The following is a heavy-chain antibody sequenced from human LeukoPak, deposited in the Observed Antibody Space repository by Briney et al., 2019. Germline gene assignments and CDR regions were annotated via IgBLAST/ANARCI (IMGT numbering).Heavy chain of an antibody. CDR1: GYTFTGYY. CDR2: INPNSGGT. J-gene: IGHJ5*02. D-gene: IGHD4-17*01. V-gene: IGHV1-2*02. Sequence: ASVTVSYKASGYTFTGYYMHWVRQAPGQGLEWMGWINPNSGGTNYAQKFQGRVTMTRDTSISTAYMELSRLRSDDTAVYYCARAGRSTVTTIYAWGQGTLVTVSA. CDR3: ARAGRSTVTTIYA.